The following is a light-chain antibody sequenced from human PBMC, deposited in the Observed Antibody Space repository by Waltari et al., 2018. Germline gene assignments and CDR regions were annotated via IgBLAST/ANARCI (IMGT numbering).Light chain of an antibody. CDR3: QQFINYPLT. CDR1: QDIASA. CDR2: DAS. J-gene: IGKJ3*01. Sequence: AIQLTQSPSSLSASVGHRITITCRASQDIASALAWYVQKPGKAPQLLIYDASPLESGVPSRFSGSGSGTDFTLSISGLQPEDFVTYYCQQFINYPLTFGPGTTVDIK. V-gene: IGKV1D-13*01.